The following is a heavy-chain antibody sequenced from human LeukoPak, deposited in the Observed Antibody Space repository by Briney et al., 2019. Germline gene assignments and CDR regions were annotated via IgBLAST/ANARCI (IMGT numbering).Heavy chain of an antibody. CDR3: ARGSHYDFWSGYYSYYYYGMDV. CDR2: ISYDGSNK. D-gene: IGHD3-3*01. Sequence: PGGSLGLSCAASGFTFSSYAMHWVRQAPGKGLEWVAVISYDGSNKYYADSVKGRFTISRDNSKNTLYLQMNSLRAEDTAVYYCARGSHYDFWSGYYSYYYYGMDVWGQGTTVTVSS. J-gene: IGHJ6*02. CDR1: GFTFSSYA. V-gene: IGHV3-30-3*01.